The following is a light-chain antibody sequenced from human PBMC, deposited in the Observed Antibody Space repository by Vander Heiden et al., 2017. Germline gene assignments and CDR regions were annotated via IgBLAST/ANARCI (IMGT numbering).Light chain of an antibody. CDR2: GVT. Sequence: QSALTQPASVSGSPGQSITISCTGTNSDVVGYNYVSWYPQHPRKAPTLIIYGVTKRPSGVSDRFSGSKSGNTASLTISGLQTEDEADYYCSSYTSSPSLVFGTGTKVTVL. V-gene: IGLV2-14*01. CDR3: SSYTSSPSLV. CDR1: NSDVVGYNY. J-gene: IGLJ1*01.